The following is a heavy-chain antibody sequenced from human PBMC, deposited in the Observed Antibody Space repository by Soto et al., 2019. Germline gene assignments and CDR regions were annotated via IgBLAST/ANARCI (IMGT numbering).Heavy chain of an antibody. CDR3: ARDRYSSSWYFSSYYFDC. D-gene: IGHD6-13*01. Sequence: QVQLVQSGAEVKKPGASVKVSCKASGYTFTSYGISWVRQAPGQGLEWMGWISAYNGNTNYAQKLQGRVTMTTDTATSTAYMELRSLRSDDTAVYYCARDRYSSSWYFSSYYFDCWGQGTLVTVSS. CDR1: GYTFTSYG. CDR2: ISAYNGNT. J-gene: IGHJ4*02. V-gene: IGHV1-18*01.